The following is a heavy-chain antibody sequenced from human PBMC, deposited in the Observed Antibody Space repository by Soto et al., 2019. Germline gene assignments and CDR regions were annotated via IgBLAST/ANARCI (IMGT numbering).Heavy chain of an antibody. J-gene: IGHJ6*02. CDR3: AKDQYSSSWYSYDVGMDV. CDR1: GFTFSSYG. V-gene: IGHV3-30*18. CDR2: ISYDGSNK. D-gene: IGHD6-13*01. Sequence: QVQLVESGGGVVQPGRSLRLSCAASGFTFSSYGMHWVRQAPGKGLEWVAVISYDGSNKYYADSVKGRFTISRDNSKNTLYLQMNSLRAEDTAVYYCAKDQYSSSWYSYDVGMDVWGQGTTVTVSS.